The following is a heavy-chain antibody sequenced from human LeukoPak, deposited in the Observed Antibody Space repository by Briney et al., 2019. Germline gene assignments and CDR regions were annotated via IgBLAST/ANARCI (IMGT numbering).Heavy chain of an antibody. D-gene: IGHD1-26*01. V-gene: IGHV4-4*09. CDR2: IHSSGGS. Sequence: SESLSLTCTVSGASISNYYWSWIRQTPEKGLEWMGHIHSSGGSSYYPSLKSRLTLSIDTSRNQLSLKLPSVTAADTAVYFCARLGSYHDFWGQGALVTVSS. CDR3: ARLGSYHDF. CDR1: GASISNYY. J-gene: IGHJ4*02.